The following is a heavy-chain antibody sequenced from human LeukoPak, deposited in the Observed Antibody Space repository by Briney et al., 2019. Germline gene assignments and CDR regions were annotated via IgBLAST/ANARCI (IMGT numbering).Heavy chain of an antibody. V-gene: IGHV4-39*07. D-gene: IGHD6-19*01. CDR1: GGSISSSSYY. CDR2: IYYSGST. CDR3: ARSRGDSTGWYTFDY. J-gene: IGHJ4*02. Sequence: SETLSLTCTVSGGSISSSSYYWGWIRQPPGKGLEWIGSIYYSGSTYYNPSLKSRVTISLDTSNNQFSLKLTSVTAADTAVYYCARSRGDSTGWYTFDYWGQGTLVTVSS.